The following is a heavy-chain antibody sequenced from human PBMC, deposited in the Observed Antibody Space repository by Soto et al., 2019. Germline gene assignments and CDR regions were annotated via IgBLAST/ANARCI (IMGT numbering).Heavy chain of an antibody. CDR3: AKGRGQNWNFDY. D-gene: IGHD1-1*01. CDR2: ISGSGGTA. Sequence: EVQLLESGGGSVQPGGSLRLSCAASGFTFSSYAMHWVRRPPGKGLEWVSSISGSGGTAYYADPVKGRFSISRDSLVNTLYLQMNSLRAEDTAVYYCAKGRGQNWNFDYWGRGTLVTVSP. J-gene: IGHJ4*02. CDR1: GFTFSSYA. V-gene: IGHV3-23*01.